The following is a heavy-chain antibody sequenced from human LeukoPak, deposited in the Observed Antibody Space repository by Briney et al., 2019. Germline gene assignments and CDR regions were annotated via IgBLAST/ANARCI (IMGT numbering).Heavy chain of an antibody. CDR3: ARVAYGDYAFYYCYYYYMDV. D-gene: IGHD4-17*01. CDR2: INPNSGGT. V-gene: IGHV1-2*06. CDR1: GYTFTGYY. Sequence: ASVKVSCKASGYTFTGYYMHWVRQAPGQGLEWMGRINPNSGGTNYAQKFQGRVTMTRDTSISTAYMELSRLRSDDTAVYYCARVAYGDYAFYYCYYYYMDVWGKGTTVTVSS. J-gene: IGHJ6*03.